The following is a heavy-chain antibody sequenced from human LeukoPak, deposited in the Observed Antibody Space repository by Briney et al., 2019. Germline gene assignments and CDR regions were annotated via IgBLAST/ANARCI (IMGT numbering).Heavy chain of an antibody. CDR2: ISIGGGGT. CDR3: ARCMVLSQGWCNWFDP. D-gene: IGHD6-13*01. V-gene: IGHV3-23*01. J-gene: IGHJ5*02. CDR1: GFDLTTYA. Sequence: GGSLRLSCAASGFDLTTYAMTWVRQAPAKGLEWVSSISIGGGGTYYADSVKGRFTISRDNSENTLHLQMNNLRVEDTARYFCARCMVLSQGWCNWFDPWGQGTLVTVSS.